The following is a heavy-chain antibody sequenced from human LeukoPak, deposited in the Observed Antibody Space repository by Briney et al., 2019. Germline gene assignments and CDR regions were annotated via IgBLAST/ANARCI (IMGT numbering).Heavy chain of an antibody. V-gene: IGHV3-43*02. D-gene: IGHD3-22*01. CDR1: GFTSDDYA. CDR2: ISGDGAGT. CDR3: AKDNYYGSSGYYSFDY. J-gene: IGHJ4*02. Sequence: PGGSLRLSCAASGFTSDDYAMHWVRQAPGKGLEWVSLISGDGAGTYYADSVKGRFTISGDNSKNSLYLQMNSLRTEDTALYYCAKDNYYGSSGYYSFDYWGQGTLVTVSS.